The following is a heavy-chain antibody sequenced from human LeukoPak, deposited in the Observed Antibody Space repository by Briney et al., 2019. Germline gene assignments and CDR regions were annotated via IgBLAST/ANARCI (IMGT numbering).Heavy chain of an antibody. Sequence: SETLSLTCAVYGVSFSGYYWSWIRQPAGKGLEWIGRIYTSGSTNYNPSLKSRVTISVDTSKNQFSLKLSSVTAADTAVYYCARGDRYYDILTGYFSSFDIWGQGTMVTVSS. CDR2: IYTSGST. D-gene: IGHD3-9*01. CDR3: ARGDRYYDILTGYFSSFDI. J-gene: IGHJ3*02. V-gene: IGHV4-59*10. CDR1: GVSFSGYY.